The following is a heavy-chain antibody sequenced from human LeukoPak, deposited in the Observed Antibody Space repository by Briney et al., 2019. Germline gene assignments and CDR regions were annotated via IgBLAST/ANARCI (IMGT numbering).Heavy chain of an antibody. CDR3: ARRNFFQAKTPGIAVAGSHYFDY. D-gene: IGHD6-19*01. V-gene: IGHV1-18*03. CDR1: GGTFSSYA. Sequence: VASVNVSCKASGGTFSSYAISWVRQAPGQGLEWMGWISAYNGNTSYAQKLQGRVTMTTDTSTSTAYMELSSQRSEDIDVYYCARRNFFQAKTPGIAVAGSHYFDYWGQGTLVTVSS. J-gene: IGHJ4*02. CDR2: ISAYNGNT.